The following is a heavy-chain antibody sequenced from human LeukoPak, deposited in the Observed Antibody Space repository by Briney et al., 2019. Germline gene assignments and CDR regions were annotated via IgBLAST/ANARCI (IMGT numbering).Heavy chain of an antibody. Sequence: PSETLSLTCTVSGGPISSSSYHWGWIRQPPGKGLEWIGSIYYSGSTYYNPSLKRRVTISVDTSKNQFSLKLSSVTASDTAVYYCARLHSIVATIGYWGQGTLVTVSS. D-gene: IGHD5-12*01. V-gene: IGHV4-39*01. CDR1: GGPISSSSYH. CDR2: IYYSGST. J-gene: IGHJ4*02. CDR3: ARLHSIVATIGY.